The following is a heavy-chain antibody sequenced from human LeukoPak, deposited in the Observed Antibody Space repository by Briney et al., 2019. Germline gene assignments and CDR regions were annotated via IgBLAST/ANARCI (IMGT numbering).Heavy chain of an antibody. CDR3: ARRRDGYNDLDY. D-gene: IGHD5-24*01. CDR1: GGSLSSSSYY. V-gene: IGHV4-39*01. CDR2: IYYSGST. Sequence: SETLSLTCTVSGGSLSSSSYYWGWIRQPPGKGLEWIGSIYYSGSTYYNPSLKSRVTISVDTSKNQFSLKLSSVTAADTAVYYCARRRDGYNDLDYWGQGTLVTVSS. J-gene: IGHJ4*02.